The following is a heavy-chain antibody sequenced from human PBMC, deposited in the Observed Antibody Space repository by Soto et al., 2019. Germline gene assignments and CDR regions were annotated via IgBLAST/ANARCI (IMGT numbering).Heavy chain of an antibody. CDR1: GGTFSSYT. V-gene: IGHV1-69*02. Sequence: SVKVSCKASGGTFSSYTISWVRQAPGQGLEWMGRIIPILGIANYAQKFQGRVTITADKSTSTVYMELSSLRSEDTAVYYCARGSSSGAFDIWGQGTMVTVSS. CDR2: IIPILGIA. J-gene: IGHJ3*02. CDR3: ARGSSSGAFDI. D-gene: IGHD6-6*01.